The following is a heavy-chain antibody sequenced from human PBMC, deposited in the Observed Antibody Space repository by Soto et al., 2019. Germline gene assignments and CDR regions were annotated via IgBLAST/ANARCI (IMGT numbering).Heavy chain of an antibody. Sequence: EVQLVESGGGLIQPGGSLRLSCAVSGFTVSNNYMSWVRQAPGKGLEGVSVIYSGGYTAYGDSVKGRFTISRDNSKNTIYFQKKTRRADDTAVFYWPTRPGGGGYWGQGTLVTVSS. J-gene: IGHJ4*02. CDR2: IYSGGYT. V-gene: IGHV3-53*01. CDR3: PTRPGGGGY. D-gene: IGHD3-10*01. CDR1: GFTVSNNY.